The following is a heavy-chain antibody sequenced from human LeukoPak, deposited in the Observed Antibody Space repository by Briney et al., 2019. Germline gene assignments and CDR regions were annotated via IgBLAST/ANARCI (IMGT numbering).Heavy chain of an antibody. V-gene: IGHV1-69*05. CDR1: GGTCSSYA. CDR2: IIPIFGTA. J-gene: IGHJ4*02. D-gene: IGHD6-13*01. CDR3: ARMRRSSSWYQPHLFDY. Sequence: SVKVSCKASGGTCSSYAISWVRQAPGQGLEWMGRIIPIFGTANYAQKFQGRVTITTDESTSTAYMELSSLRSEDTAVYYCARMRRSSSWYQPHLFDYWGQGTLVTVSS.